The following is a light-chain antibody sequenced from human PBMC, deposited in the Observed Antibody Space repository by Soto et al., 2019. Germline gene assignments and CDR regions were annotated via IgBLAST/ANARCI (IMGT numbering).Light chain of an antibody. J-gene: IGKJ2*01. CDR1: QSVSFDY. Sequence: ETVLTQSPGTLSLSPGERATLSCWASQSVSFDYLAWYQQKPGQAHRLLIYGASSRAAGIPNRFSGSGSGTDFTLTISRLEPADFAVYYCQQYGSSPGTFGQGTQLEIK. CDR3: QQYGSSPGT. CDR2: GAS. V-gene: IGKV3-20*01.